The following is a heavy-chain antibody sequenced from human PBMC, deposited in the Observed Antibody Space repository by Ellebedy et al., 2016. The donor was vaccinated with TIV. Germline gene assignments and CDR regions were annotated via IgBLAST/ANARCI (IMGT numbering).Heavy chain of an antibody. CDR3: ARGGWYCSGGSCYHSEY. Sequence: PGGSLRLSCTASGFTFSSYGMHWVRQAPGKGLEWVAVIWYDGSNKYYAESVKGRFTISRDNSKNTLYLQMNSLRAEDTAVYYCARGGWYCSGGSCYHSEYWGQGTLVTVSS. CDR1: GFTFSSYG. CDR2: IWYDGSNK. J-gene: IGHJ4*02. V-gene: IGHV3-33*01. D-gene: IGHD2-15*01.